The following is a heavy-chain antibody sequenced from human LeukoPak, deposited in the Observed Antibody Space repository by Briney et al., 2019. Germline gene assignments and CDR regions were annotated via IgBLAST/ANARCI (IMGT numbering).Heavy chain of an antibody. V-gene: IGHV4-39*07. CDR1: GGSIGRGSYY. D-gene: IGHD2-15*01. J-gene: IGHJ4*02. CDR2: IYYSGST. Sequence: PSETLSLTCSGSGGSIGRGSYYCGWIRQSPGKGLEWIGSIYYSGSTNYNPSLKSRVTISVDTSKNQFSLKLSSVTAADTAVYYCPRVAAKTVDYWGQGTLVTLSS. CDR3: PRVAAKTVDY.